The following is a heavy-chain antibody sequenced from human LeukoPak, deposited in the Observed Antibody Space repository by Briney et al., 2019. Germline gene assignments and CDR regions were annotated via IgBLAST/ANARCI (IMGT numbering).Heavy chain of an antibody. CDR3: ARDNPPAPGSGNFDY. Sequence: SETLSLTCTVSGGSISSSSYYWGWIRQPPGKGLEWIGSIYYSGSTYYNPSLKSRVTISVDTSKNQFSLKLSSVTAADTAVYYCARDNPPAPGSGNFDYWGQGTLVTVSS. D-gene: IGHD1-14*01. V-gene: IGHV4-39*07. J-gene: IGHJ4*02. CDR2: IYYSGST. CDR1: GGSISSSSYY.